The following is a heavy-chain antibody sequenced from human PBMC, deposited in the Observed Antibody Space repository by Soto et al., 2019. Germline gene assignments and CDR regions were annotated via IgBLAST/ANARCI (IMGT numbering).Heavy chain of an antibody. CDR3: AREVGATRIDY. V-gene: IGHV4-59*01. CDR1: GGSISSYY. D-gene: IGHD1-26*01. Sequence: LSLTCTVSGGSISSYYWSWIRQPPGKGLEWIGYIYYSGSTNYNPSLKSRVTISVDTSKNQFSLKLSSVTAADTAVYYCAREVGATRIDYWGQGTLVTVSS. CDR2: IYYSGST. J-gene: IGHJ4*02.